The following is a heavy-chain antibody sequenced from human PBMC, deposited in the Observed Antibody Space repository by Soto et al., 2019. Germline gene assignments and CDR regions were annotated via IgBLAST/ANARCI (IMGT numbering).Heavy chain of an antibody. CDR2: IYYSGST. Sequence: SETLSLTCTVSGGSISGYYWSWIRQPPGKGLEWIGYIYYSGSTNYNPSLRSRVTMSVGTSKNQFSLKLSSVTAADTAVYYCARVLTIPNRQGYYYYMDVWGKGATVTVSS. D-gene: IGHD3-3*01. V-gene: IGHV4-59*01. CDR3: ARVLTIPNRQGYYYYMDV. J-gene: IGHJ6*03. CDR1: GGSISGYY.